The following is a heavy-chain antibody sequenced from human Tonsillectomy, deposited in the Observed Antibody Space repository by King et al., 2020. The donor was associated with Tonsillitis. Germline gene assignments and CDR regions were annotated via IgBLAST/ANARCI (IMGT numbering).Heavy chain of an antibody. CDR2: ISWNSGSI. D-gene: IGHD6-6*01. CDR3: VKSIDSSSWGVPQTAFDY. V-gene: IGHV3-9*01. CDR1: GFTFDDYA. Sequence: VQLVESGGGLVQPGRSLRLSCAASGFTFDDYAMHWVRQGPGKGLEWVSSISWNSGSIDHAASVKGRFTSSRDNAKNYLYLQMNSLSAEDTALYYCVKSIDSSSWGVPQTAFDYWGQGTQVFVSS. J-gene: IGHJ4*02.